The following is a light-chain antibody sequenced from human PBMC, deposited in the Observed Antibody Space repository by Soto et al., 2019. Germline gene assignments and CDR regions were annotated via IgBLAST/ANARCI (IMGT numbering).Light chain of an antibody. J-gene: IGKJ2*01. CDR2: WAS. CDR1: QSVLLRSDNKNY. Sequence: DIVMTQSPDSVAVSLGERATINCKSSQSVLLRSDNKNYLAWYQHKSGQPPKLLIYWASTRESGVPDRFSGSESGTDFTLAISSLQAEDVAVYYCQQYYSSPETFGQGTKLEIK. V-gene: IGKV4-1*01. CDR3: QQYYSSPET.